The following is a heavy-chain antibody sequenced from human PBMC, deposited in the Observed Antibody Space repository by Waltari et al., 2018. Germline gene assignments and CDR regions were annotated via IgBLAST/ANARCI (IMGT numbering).Heavy chain of an antibody. CDR3: AKDEGDIAAAGTFADY. J-gene: IGHJ4*02. CDR2: ISWKSGSI. Sequence: EVQLVESGGGLVQPGRSLRLSCAASGFTFDDYAMHWVRQAPGNGLEWVSGISWKSGSIGYADTVKGRFTISRDNAKNSLYLQMNSLRAEDTALYYCAKDEGDIAAAGTFADYWGQGTLVTVSS. D-gene: IGHD6-13*01. V-gene: IGHV3-9*01. CDR1: GFTFDDYA.